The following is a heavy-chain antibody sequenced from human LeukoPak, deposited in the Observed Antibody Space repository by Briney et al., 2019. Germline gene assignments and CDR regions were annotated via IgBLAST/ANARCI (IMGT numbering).Heavy chain of an antibody. CDR1: GGSFSGYY. Sequence: SETLSLTCAVYGGSFSGYYWSWIPQPPGEGLEWIGEINHSGTTNYNPSLKSRVTISEDTSKNENSLKLSSVTAADTAVYYCARGGSVHYFDYWGQGNLVTVSS. D-gene: IGHD6-25*01. CDR3: ARGGSVHYFDY. J-gene: IGHJ4*02. CDR2: INHSGTT. V-gene: IGHV4-34*01.